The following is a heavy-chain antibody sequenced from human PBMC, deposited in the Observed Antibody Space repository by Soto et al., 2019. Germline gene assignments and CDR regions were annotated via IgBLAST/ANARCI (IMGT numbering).Heavy chain of an antibody. J-gene: IGHJ4*02. V-gene: IGHV3-30*18. CDR3: AKGGSYRTFDL. D-gene: IGHD1-26*01. CDR2: ISYEGSAQ. CDR1: RLSFSDYG. Sequence: GGSLRLSCAASRLSFSDYGMHWVRQAPGKGLGWVAVISYEGSAQYYVDSVKGRFTIARDNSKNMLYLQMNSLRHEDTAVYYCAKGGSYRTFDLWGQGTLVTVSS.